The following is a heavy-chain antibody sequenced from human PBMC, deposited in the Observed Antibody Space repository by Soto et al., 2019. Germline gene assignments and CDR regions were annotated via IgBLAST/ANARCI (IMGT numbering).Heavy chain of an antibody. CDR2: INPNDGTT. D-gene: IGHD3-10*01. J-gene: IGHJ4*02. CDR1: GYSFTSYF. V-gene: IGHV1-46*01. Sequence: QVQLVQSGAEVKRPGASVKVSCKASGYSFTSYFMHWVRQAPGQGLEWMGIINPNDGTTKYAQKFQGRVTRTRDTSTNTAYMELSSLRSEGTAVYYCAKGYGSGSYYALWGQGTLVTVSS. CDR3: AKGYGSGSYYAL.